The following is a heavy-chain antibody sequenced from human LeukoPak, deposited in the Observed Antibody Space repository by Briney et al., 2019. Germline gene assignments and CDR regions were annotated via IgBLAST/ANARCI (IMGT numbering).Heavy chain of an antibody. CDR2: ISTSSTYI. CDR1: EFTLRSYN. Sequence: PGGSLRLSCAASEFTLRSYNMHWVRQAPGKGLEWVSYISTSSTYIYYADSVKGRFTISRDNAKNSLYLHMDRLRAEDTAVYYCARDASGSSIGLIDFWGQGTLVTVSS. CDR3: ARDASGSSIGLIDF. D-gene: IGHD1-26*01. J-gene: IGHJ4*02. V-gene: IGHV3-21*01.